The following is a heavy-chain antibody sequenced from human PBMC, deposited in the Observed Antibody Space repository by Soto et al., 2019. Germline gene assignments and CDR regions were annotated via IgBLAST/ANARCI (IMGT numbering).Heavy chain of an antibody. CDR3: ARDGKGYCSSTSCQNWFDP. CDR1: GYTFTSYG. CDR2: ISAYNGNT. J-gene: IGHJ5*02. D-gene: IGHD2-2*01. V-gene: IGHV1-18*01. Sequence: ASVKVSCKASGYTFTSYGISWVRQAPGQGLEWMGWISAYNGNTNYAQKLQGRVTMTTDTSTSTAYMEPRSLRSDDTAVYYCARDGKGYCSSTSCQNWFDPWGQGTLVTVSS.